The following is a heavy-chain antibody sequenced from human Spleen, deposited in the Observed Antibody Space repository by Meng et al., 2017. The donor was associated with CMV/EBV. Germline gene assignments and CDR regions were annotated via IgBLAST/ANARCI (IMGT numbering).Heavy chain of an antibody. Sequence: CKASGYTFTSYGISWVRQAPGQGLEWMGWISAYNGNTDYAQKLQGRVTMTTDTSTSTAYMELRSLRSDDTAVYYCARDRTMIVDFDYWGQGTLVTVSS. D-gene: IGHD3-22*01. V-gene: IGHV1-18*01. J-gene: IGHJ4*02. CDR1: GYTFTSYG. CDR2: ISAYNGNT. CDR3: ARDRTMIVDFDY.